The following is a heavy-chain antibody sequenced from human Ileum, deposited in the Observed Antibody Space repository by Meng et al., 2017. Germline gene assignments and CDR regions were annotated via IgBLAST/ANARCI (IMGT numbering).Heavy chain of an antibody. J-gene: IGHJ4*02. Sequence: GESLKISCAASGFTFSSHGMHWVRQAPGKGLEWVSVMYSGGTTYYADSVKGRFSISRDISKNTLYLQMNSLRVDDTAVYYCTREGGAVAGTPTDYWGQGALVTVSS. CDR2: MYSGGTT. D-gene: IGHD6-19*01. CDR1: GFTFSSHG. V-gene: IGHV3-NL1*01. CDR3: TREGGAVAGTPTDY.